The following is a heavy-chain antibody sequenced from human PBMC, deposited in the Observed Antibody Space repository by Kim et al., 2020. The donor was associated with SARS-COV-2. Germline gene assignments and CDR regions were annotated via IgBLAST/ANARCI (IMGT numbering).Heavy chain of an antibody. V-gene: IGHV4-39*07. CDR2: IYYSGST. Sequence: SETLSLTCTVSGGSISSSSYYWGWIRQPPGKGLEWIGSIYYSGSTYYNPSLKSRVTISVDTSKNQFSLKLSSVTAADTAVYYCARDPHSSGWTYYFDYWGQGTLVTVSS. D-gene: IGHD6-19*01. CDR3: ARDPHSSGWTYYFDY. J-gene: IGHJ4*02. CDR1: GGSISSSSYY.